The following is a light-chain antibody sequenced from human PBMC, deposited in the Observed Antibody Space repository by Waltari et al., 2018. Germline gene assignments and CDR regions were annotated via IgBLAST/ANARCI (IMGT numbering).Light chain of an antibody. V-gene: IGLV3-19*01. J-gene: IGLJ2*01. Sequence: TQDPAVSVAMGQTVRITCQGDSLRSYYANWYQQRPGQAPILIMYDKNHRPTGVPDRFSGSSSDNTSSLTITGAQAEDEGHYYCHSRDASGVGGTFGGGTKLTVL. CDR2: DKN. CDR1: SLRSYY. CDR3: HSRDASGVGGT.